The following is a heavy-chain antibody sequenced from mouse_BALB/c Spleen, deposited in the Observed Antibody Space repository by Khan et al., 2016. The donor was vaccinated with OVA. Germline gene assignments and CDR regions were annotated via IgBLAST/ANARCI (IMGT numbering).Heavy chain of an antibody. J-gene: IGHJ3*01. CDR3: ARCGLGLQTGFAY. CDR2: INPYNDYT. CDR1: GYTFTSYD. V-gene: IGHV1S136*01. Sequence: EVQLQQSGPELVKPGASVKMSCKASGYTFTSYDMHWVKQKPGQGLEWIGYINPYNDYTKFNEKFKGKATLTSDKSSSTAYMELSSLTSEDSAVYYCARCGLGLQTGFAYWGQGTLVTVSA. D-gene: IGHD3-1*01.